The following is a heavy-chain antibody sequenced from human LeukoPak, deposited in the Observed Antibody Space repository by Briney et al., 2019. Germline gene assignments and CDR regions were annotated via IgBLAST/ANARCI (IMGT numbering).Heavy chain of an antibody. D-gene: IGHD3-22*01. CDR1: GGSIGSSSYY. CDR2: IYYSGST. Sequence: SETLSLTCTVSGGSIGSSSYYWGWIRQPPGKGLEWIGSIYYSGSTYYNPSLKSRVTISVDTSKNQFSLKLSSVTAADTAVYYCARQDSSGYYYANWGQGTLVTVSS. CDR3: ARQDSSGYYYAN. V-gene: IGHV4-39*01. J-gene: IGHJ4*02.